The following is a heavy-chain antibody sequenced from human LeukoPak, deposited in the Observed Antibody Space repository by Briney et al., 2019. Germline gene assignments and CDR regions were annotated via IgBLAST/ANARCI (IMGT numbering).Heavy chain of an antibody. CDR1: GFTFSTYA. D-gene: IGHD2-2*01. J-gene: IGHJ6*04. CDR2: ISGSGGST. V-gene: IGHV3-23*01. Sequence: GGSLRLSCVASGFTFSTYAMSWVRQAPGKGLEWVSAISGSGGSTYYADSVKGRFTISRDNSKSTLYLQMNSLRAEDTAVYYCAKDCSSTSCYVKDVWGKGTTVTVSS. CDR3: AKDCSSTSCYVKDV.